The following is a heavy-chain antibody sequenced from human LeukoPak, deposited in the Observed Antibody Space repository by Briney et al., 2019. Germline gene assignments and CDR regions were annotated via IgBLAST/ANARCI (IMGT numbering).Heavy chain of an antibody. CDR1: GFTFSSYG. CDR2: IRYDGSNK. V-gene: IGHV3-30*02. CDR3: AREPVKAYQLPSGYFDY. D-gene: IGHD2-2*01. Sequence: GGSLRLSCAASGFTFSSYGMHWVRQAPGKGLEWVAFIRYDGSNKYYADSVKGRFTISRDNAKNSLYLQMNSLRAEDTAVYYCAREPVKAYQLPSGYFDYWGQGTLVTVSS. J-gene: IGHJ4*02.